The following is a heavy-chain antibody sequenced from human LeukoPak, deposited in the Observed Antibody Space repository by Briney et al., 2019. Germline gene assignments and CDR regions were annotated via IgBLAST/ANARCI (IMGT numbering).Heavy chain of an antibody. D-gene: IGHD3-3*02. CDR1: GDSISSGDYS. CDR2: IHYSGNT. Sequence: PSQTLSLSCTVSGDSISSGDYSWNWIRQHPEKGLEWMGYIHYSGNTYYNPSLKSRVTISLATSKNLFSLKLSSVIAADTAVYYCARSEVAIFGVAPNWFDPWGQGTLVTVSS. CDR3: ARSEVAIFGVAPNWFDP. V-gene: IGHV4-31*03. J-gene: IGHJ5*02.